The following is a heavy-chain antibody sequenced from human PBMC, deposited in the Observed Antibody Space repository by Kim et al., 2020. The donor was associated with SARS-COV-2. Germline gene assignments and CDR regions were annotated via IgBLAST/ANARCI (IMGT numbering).Heavy chain of an antibody. CDR3: ARGRHGSGSTWAFDI. V-gene: IGHV4-34*01. J-gene: IGHJ3*02. Sequence: SETLSLTCAVYGGSFSGYYWSWIRQPPGKGLEWIGEINHSGSTNYNPSLKSRVTISVDTSKNQFSLKLSSVTAADTAVYYCARGRHGSGSTWAFDIWGQGTMVTVSS. D-gene: IGHD3-10*01. CDR1: GGSFSGYY. CDR2: INHSGST.